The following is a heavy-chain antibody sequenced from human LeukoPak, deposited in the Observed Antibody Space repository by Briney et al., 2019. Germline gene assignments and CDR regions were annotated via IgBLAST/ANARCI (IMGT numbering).Heavy chain of an antibody. J-gene: IGHJ4*02. V-gene: IGHV4-34*01. CDR3: AGRKWLVRHRKDY. D-gene: IGHD6-19*01. Sequence: SETLSLTCAVYSGSFSGYYWSGIRQPPGKGLEWIGEINHSGNTNYNPSLKSRVTISVDTSKNQFSLKLSSVTAADTAVYYCAGRKWLVRHRKDYWGQGTLVTVSS. CDR2: INHSGNT. CDR1: SGSFSGYY.